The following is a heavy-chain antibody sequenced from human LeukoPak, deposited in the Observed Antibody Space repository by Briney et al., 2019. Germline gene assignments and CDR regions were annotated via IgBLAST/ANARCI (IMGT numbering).Heavy chain of an antibody. D-gene: IGHD3-10*01. J-gene: IGHJ4*02. CDR2: INHSGST. CDR1: GGSFSGYY. V-gene: IGHV4-34*01. Sequence: PSETLSLTCAVYGGSFSGYYWSWIRQPPGKGLEWIGEINHSGSTNYNPSLKSRVTISADTSKNQFSLKLSSVTAADTAVYYCARLRYYYGSGSPPTPFDYWGQGTLVTVSS. CDR3: ARLRYYYGSGSPPTPFDY.